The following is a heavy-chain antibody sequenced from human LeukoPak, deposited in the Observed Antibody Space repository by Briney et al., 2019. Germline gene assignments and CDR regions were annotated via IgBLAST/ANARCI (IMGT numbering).Heavy chain of an antibody. CDR3: AVLGITMIGGV. V-gene: IGHV3-48*04. D-gene: IGHD3-10*02. CDR1: GFRFNTYW. CDR2: ISSSGSTI. Sequence: PGGSLRLSCAASGFRFNTYWMSWVRQAPGKGLEWVSYISSSGSTIYYADSVKGRFTISRDNAKNSLYLQMNSLRAEDTAVYYCAVLGITMIGGVWGKGTTVTISS. J-gene: IGHJ6*04.